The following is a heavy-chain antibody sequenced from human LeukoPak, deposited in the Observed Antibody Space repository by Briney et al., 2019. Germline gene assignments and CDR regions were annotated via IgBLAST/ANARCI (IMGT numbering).Heavy chain of an antibody. CDR1: GYTLTELS. Sequence: ASVKVSCTVSGYTLTELSIHWVRQAPGKGLEWMGGLDLQDGETIYAQKFQGRVTMTEDTSTDTAHIELRSLRSEDTAVYYCATGRNRYFDLWGRGTLVSVSS. CDR3: ATGRNRYFDL. D-gene: IGHD1-14*01. J-gene: IGHJ2*01. V-gene: IGHV1-24*01. CDR2: LDLQDGET.